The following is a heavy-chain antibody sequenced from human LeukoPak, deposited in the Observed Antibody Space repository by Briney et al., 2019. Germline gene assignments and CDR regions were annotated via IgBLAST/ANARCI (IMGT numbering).Heavy chain of an antibody. Sequence: SETLSLTCTVSGYSISSSYYWGWIRQPPGKGLEWIGSMYHSGSTYYNPSLKSRVTISVDTSKNQLSLKLSSVTAADTAVYYCARGLLYSNSPYFDYWGQGTLVTVSS. J-gene: IGHJ4*02. CDR2: MYHSGST. CDR3: ARGLLYSNSPYFDY. V-gene: IGHV4-38-2*02. CDR1: GYSISSSYY. D-gene: IGHD6-6*01.